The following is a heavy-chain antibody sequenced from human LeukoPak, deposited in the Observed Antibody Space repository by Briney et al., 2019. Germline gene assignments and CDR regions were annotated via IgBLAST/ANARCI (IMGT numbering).Heavy chain of an antibody. CDR2: ISYGGST. CDR1: GGSISSNSNY. D-gene: IGHD2-21*01. CDR3: ARQALWFFDH. Sequence: SKTLSLTCTVSGGSISSNSNYWAWIRQPPGGGLEWIGSISYGGSTYYSPSLESRVTISVDTSKNQFSLRLSSVTAADTAVYYCARQALWFFDHWGQGTLVTVSS. J-gene: IGHJ4*02. V-gene: IGHV4-39*01.